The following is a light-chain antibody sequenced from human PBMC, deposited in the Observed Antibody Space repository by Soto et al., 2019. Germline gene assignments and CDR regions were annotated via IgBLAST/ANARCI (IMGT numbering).Light chain of an antibody. Sequence: EIVLTQSPGTLSLSPGERATLSCRASQSVSSSYLAWYQQKPGQAPRLLIYGASNRATGIPDRFSGSGSETDFTLTISRLEPEDFAEYYCQQYDASPITFGQGTRLEIK. CDR3: QQYDASPIT. V-gene: IGKV3-20*01. CDR2: GAS. J-gene: IGKJ5*01. CDR1: QSVSSSY.